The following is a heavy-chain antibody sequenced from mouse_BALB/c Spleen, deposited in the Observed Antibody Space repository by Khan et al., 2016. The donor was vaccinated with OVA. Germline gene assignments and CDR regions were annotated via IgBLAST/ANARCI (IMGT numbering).Heavy chain of an antibody. Sequence: QVQLKQSGAELAKPGASVKMSCKASGYTFISYWMHWVKQRPGQGLEWIGYITPSTGYTEYNQKFKDKATLTSDKSSSTAYMQLSSLTSEDSAVYYCARAIFDGYPPFAYWGQGTLVTVSA. CDR1: GYTFISYW. V-gene: IGHV1-7*01. D-gene: IGHD2-3*01. CDR3: ARAIFDGYPPFAY. CDR2: ITPSTGYT. J-gene: IGHJ3*01.